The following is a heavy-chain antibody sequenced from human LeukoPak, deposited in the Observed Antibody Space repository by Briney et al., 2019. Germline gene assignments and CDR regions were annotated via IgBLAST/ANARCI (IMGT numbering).Heavy chain of an antibody. CDR3: AKSPSGTMVRGVIGGSLATDQDY. Sequence: GGTLRLSCAASGFTFSSYGMSCVRQAPGKGLEWVSAISGSGGSTYYADSVKGRFTISRDNCKNTLYLKMNSLRAEDTAVYYCAKSPSGTMVRGVIGGSLATDQDYWGQGTLVTVSS. J-gene: IGHJ4*02. CDR1: GFTFSSYG. D-gene: IGHD3-10*01. V-gene: IGHV3-23*01. CDR2: ISGSGGST.